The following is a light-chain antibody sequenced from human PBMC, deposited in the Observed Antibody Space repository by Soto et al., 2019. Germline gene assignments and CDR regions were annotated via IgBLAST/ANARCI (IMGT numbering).Light chain of an antibody. V-gene: IGKV4-1*01. CDR3: QQYYTTPRT. Sequence: DIVMTQSPDSLAVSLGERVTINCKSSQSILDSSSNKNFLAWYQQKVGQPPKLLIYWASPRESGVPDRFSGSGSGTDFTLTISSLQAEDVAVYYCQQYYTTPRTFGQGTKLEIK. CDR2: WAS. CDR1: QSILDSSSNKNF. J-gene: IGKJ2*01.